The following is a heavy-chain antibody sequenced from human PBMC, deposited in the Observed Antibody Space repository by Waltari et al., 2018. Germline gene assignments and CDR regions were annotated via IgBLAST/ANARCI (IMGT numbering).Heavy chain of an antibody. J-gene: IGHJ6*02. CDR2: IKSKTDGGTT. D-gene: IGHD3-10*01. CDR3: TTEPYYYGSGSYSYYYYYGMDV. V-gene: IGHV3-15*01. Sequence: EVQLVESGGGLVKPGGSLRLSCAASGFTFSNAWMSWVRQAPGKGLEWVGRIKSKTDGGTTDYAAPVKGRFTISRDDSKNTLYLQMNSLKTEDTAVYYCTTEPYYYGSGSYSYYYYYGMDVWGQGTTVTVSS. CDR1: GFTFSNAW.